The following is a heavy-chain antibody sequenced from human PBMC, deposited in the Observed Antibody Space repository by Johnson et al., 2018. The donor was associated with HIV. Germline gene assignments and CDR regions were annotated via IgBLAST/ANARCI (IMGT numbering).Heavy chain of an antibody. CDR1: GFTFSSYW. Sequence: VQLVESGGGLVQPGGSLRLSCAASGFTFSSYWMSWVRQAPGKGLEWVANIKQDGSEKYYVDSVKGRFTISRDNAKNSLYLQMNSPRAEDTAVYSCSSLVGSSSGEAFDIGGQGTMVTVSS. V-gene: IGHV3-7*05. D-gene: IGHD6-6*01. J-gene: IGHJ3*02. CDR2: IKQDGSEK. CDR3: SSLVGSSSGEAFDI.